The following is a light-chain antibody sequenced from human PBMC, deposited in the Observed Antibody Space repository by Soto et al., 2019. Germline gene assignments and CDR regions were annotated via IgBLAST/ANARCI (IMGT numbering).Light chain of an antibody. V-gene: IGLV2-11*01. CDR1: SSDVGGYNH. J-gene: IGLJ1*01. CDR3: SSYAGSYTYV. CDR2: DVN. Sequence: QSALTQPRSVSGSPGQSVAISCTGTSSDVGGYNHVAWYQQHPGKAPKLMFFDVNKRPSWVPDRFSGSKSGNAASLTISGLQAEDEADYCCSSYAGSYTYVFATGTKLTVL.